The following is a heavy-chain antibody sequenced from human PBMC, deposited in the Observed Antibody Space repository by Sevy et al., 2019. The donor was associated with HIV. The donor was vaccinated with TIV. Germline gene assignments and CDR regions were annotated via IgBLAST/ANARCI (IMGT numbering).Heavy chain of an antibody. V-gene: IGHV3-7*01. CDR2: IKPDGGEE. D-gene: IGHD3-22*01. CDR3: ARYFDSRGNSDYFDY. CDR1: GFIFSSFG. J-gene: IGHJ4*02. Sequence: GGSLRLSCAASGFIFSSFGMHWVRQAPGKGLEWVANIKPDGGEENYVDSVKGRFTISRDNAKNSLYLQMNSLRVDDTAVYYCARYFDSRGNSDYFDYWGPGTLVTVSS.